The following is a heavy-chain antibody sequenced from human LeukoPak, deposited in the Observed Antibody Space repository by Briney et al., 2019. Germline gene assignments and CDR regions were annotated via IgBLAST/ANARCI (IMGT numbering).Heavy chain of an antibody. Sequence: SVTVSFKASGGTFISYAISWVRQAPGQGLEWMGGIIPIFGTANYAQKFQGRVTITTDESTSTAYMELSSLRSEDTAVYYCARGMSEAAYCGGDCYRSIAYWGQGTLVTVSS. CDR1: GGTFISYA. J-gene: IGHJ4*02. CDR3: ARGMSEAAYCGGDCYRSIAY. CDR2: IIPIFGTA. V-gene: IGHV1-69*05. D-gene: IGHD2-21*02.